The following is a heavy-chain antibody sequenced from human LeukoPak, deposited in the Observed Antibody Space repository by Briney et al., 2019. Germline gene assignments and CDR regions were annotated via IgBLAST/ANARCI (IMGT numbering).Heavy chain of an antibody. CDR1: GFTFSSYG. J-gene: IGHJ4*02. Sequence: GGSLRLSCAASGFTFSSYGIHWVRQAPGKGLEWVALISYDGSDKFFADSVRGRFTISRDNSKNTLYLQMNSLRVEDTAVYYCAKDLATKYSLDYWGQGILVTVSS. CDR3: AKDLATKYSLDY. CDR2: ISYDGSDK. D-gene: IGHD5-12*01. V-gene: IGHV3-30*18.